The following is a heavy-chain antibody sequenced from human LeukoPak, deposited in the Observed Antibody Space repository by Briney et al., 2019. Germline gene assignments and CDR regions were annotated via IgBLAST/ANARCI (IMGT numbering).Heavy chain of an antibody. D-gene: IGHD2-21*01. CDR3: ARADRLHGGPYLIGP. CDR2: INPNSGGT. Sequence: ASVKVSCKTSGYSFTDYYMHWVRQAPGQGLEWMGWINPNSGGTSSAQKFQGRVTMTRDTSITTVYMEMSWLTSDDTAIYYCARADRLHGGPYLIGPWGQGNLVTVSA. CDR1: GYSFTDYY. V-gene: IGHV1-2*02. J-gene: IGHJ5*02.